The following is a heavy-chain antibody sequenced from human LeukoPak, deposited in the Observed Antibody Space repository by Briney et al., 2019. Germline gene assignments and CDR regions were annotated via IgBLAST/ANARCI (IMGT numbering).Heavy chain of an antibody. CDR1: GYTFTGYY. D-gene: IGHD3-10*01. Sequence: ASVKVSRKASGYTFTGYYMHWVRQAPGQGLEWMGWINPNSGGTNYAQKFQGRVTMTRDTSISTAYMELSRLRSDDTAVYYCARDSSRGPPPNWFDPWGQGTLVTVSS. CDR3: ARDSSRGPPPNWFDP. V-gene: IGHV1-2*02. J-gene: IGHJ5*02. CDR2: INPNSGGT.